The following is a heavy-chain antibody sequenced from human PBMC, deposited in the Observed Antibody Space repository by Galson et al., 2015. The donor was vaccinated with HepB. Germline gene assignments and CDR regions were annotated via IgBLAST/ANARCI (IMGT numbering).Heavy chain of an antibody. V-gene: IGHV3-15*01. CDR3: TTSNLGYCSGGSCYPGIQFDY. J-gene: IGHJ4*02. CDR2: IKSKTDGGTT. CDR1: GFTFSNAW. D-gene: IGHD2-15*01. Sequence: SLRLSCAASGFTFSNAWMSWVRQAPGKGLEWVGRIKSKTDGGTTDYAAPVKGRFTISRDDSKNTLYLQMDSLKTEDTAVYYCTTSNLGYCSGGSCYPGIQFDYWDQGTLVTVSS.